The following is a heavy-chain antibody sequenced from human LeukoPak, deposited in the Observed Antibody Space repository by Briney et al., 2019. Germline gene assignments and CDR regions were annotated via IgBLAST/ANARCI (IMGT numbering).Heavy chain of an antibody. CDR3: ARQKVTMVQGIIITEYFDY. CDR1: GYSFTSYW. D-gene: IGHD3-10*01. Sequence: PGESLKISCKGSGYSFTSYWIAWVRQMPGKGLEWMGIIYPGDSNTRYSPSFQGHVTISADKSISTAYLQWSSLMASDTAMYYCARQKVTMVQGIIITEYFDYWGQGTLVTVSS. J-gene: IGHJ4*02. CDR2: IYPGDSNT. V-gene: IGHV5-51*01.